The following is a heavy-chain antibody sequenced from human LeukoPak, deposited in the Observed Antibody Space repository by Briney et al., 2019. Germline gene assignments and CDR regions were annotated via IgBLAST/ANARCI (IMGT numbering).Heavy chain of an antibody. CDR2: IIPIVGIT. J-gene: IGHJ4*02. CDR1: GGTFTNYT. V-gene: IGHV1-69*10. Sequence: SVKVSCKASGGTFTNYTINWVRQVPGQGLEWMGGIIPIVGITTYARKFHDRVTVSPDKSTRTAYIVVSSLTSEDTAVYYCARKAPESETIPLTGTNYLDYWGRGTGVTVSS. CDR3: ARKAPESETIPLTGTNYLDY. D-gene: IGHD6-19*01.